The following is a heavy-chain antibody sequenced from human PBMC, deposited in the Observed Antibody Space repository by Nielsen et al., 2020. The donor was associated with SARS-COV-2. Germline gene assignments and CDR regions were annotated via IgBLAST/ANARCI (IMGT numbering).Heavy chain of an antibody. CDR2: IKDDGSIT. Sequence: GGSLRLSCAASGFTFSDYWMHWVRQAPGKGLVWVSHIKDDGSITNYADSVKGRFTISRNNAENSAYLQMNSLRAEDTGLYYCATDGQAFEYWGRGTLVSVSS. CDR3: ATDGQAFEY. J-gene: IGHJ4*02. D-gene: IGHD4-17*01. CDR1: GFTFSDYW. V-gene: IGHV3-74*01.